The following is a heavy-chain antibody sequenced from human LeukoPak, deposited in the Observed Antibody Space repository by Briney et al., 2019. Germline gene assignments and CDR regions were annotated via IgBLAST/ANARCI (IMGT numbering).Heavy chain of an antibody. V-gene: IGHV4-59*01. Sequence: SETLSLTCTVSGGSISSYYWSWIRQPPGKGLEWIGYIYYSGSTNYNPSLKSRVTISVDTSKNQFSLKLSSVTAADTAVYYCARGIVRISYYFDYWGQGTLVTVSS. D-gene: IGHD3-10*02. CDR2: IYYSGST. CDR3: ARGIVRISYYFDY. CDR1: GGSISSYY. J-gene: IGHJ4*02.